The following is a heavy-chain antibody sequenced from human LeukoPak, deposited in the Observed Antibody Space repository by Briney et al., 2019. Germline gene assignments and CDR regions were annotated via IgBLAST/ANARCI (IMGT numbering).Heavy chain of an antibody. V-gene: IGHV3-69-1*01. CDR1: GFFFSAYS. J-gene: IGHJ6*03. CDR3: ARARYDILTGYYSPGGYYYYMDV. CDR2: ISNHGNL. Sequence: GGCLRLSCAASGFFFSAYSMNWVRQAPGRGLEWVSSISNHGNLFYADSVKGRFTISRDNAKNSLYLQMNSLRAEDTAVYYCARARYDILTGYYSPGGYYYYMDVWGKGTTVTISS. D-gene: IGHD3-9*01.